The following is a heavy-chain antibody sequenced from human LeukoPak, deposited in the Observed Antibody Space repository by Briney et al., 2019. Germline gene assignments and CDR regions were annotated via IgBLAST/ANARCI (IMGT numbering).Heavy chain of an antibody. CDR2: IYYSGST. Sequence: SETLSLTCTVSGGSISSYYWSWIRQPPGKGLEWIGYIYYSGSTNYNPSLKSRVTISVDTSKNQFSLKLSSVTAADTAVYYCARATGYRIEDYFDYWGQGTLVTVSS. CDR1: GGSISSYY. D-gene: IGHD6-13*01. V-gene: IGHV4-59*01. J-gene: IGHJ4*02. CDR3: ARATGYRIEDYFDY.